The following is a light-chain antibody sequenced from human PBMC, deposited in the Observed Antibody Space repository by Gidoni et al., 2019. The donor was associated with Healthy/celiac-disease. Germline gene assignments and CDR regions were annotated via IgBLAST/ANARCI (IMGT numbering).Light chain of an antibody. V-gene: IGLV3-21*04. CDR2: YDS. Sequence: SYVLPQPPSVSVAPGKTARRTCGGNNIGSKSVHWYQQKPGQAPVRVIYYDSDRPSGIPERFSGSNSGNTATLTISRVEAGDEADYYCQVWDSSSDHVVFGGGTKLTVL. J-gene: IGLJ2*01. CDR3: QVWDSSSDHVV. CDR1: NIGSKS.